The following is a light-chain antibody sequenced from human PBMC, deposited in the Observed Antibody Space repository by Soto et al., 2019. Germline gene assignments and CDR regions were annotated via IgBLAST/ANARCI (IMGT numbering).Light chain of an antibody. V-gene: IGKV2-28*01. CDR1: HSRLHSHGYNY. J-gene: IGKJ5*01. CDR3: MQALQVPIT. CDR2: FGY. Sequence: DIVMTQIPVSLPVTPGEPASISCKSSHSRLHSHGYNYMDWYLQKPGQSPQLLIYFGYYRASGVPDRFSGSGSGTNFTLRISRVETDDFGIYYCMQALQVPITVGQGTRLEIK.